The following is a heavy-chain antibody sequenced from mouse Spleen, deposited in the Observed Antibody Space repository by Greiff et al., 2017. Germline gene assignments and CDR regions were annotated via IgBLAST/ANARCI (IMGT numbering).Heavy chain of an antibody. D-gene: IGHD1-1*01. CDR3: ARHQVGSSYEYFDV. J-gene: IGHJ1*03. CDR2: ISSGGSYT. CDR1: GFTFSSYG. V-gene: IGHV5-6*01. Sequence: EVQGVESGGDLVKPGGSLKLSCAASGFTFSSYGMSWVRQTPDKRLEWVATISSGGSYTYYPDSVKGRFTISRDNAKNTLYLQMSSLKSEDTAMYYCARHQVGSSYEYFDVWGTGTTVTVSS.